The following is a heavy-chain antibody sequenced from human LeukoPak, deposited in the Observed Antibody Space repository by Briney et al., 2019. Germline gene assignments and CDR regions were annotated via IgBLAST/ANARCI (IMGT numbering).Heavy chain of an antibody. Sequence: PGGSLRLSCAASGFTFSSYSMNWVRQAPGKGLEWVSSISSSSSYIYYADPVKGRFTISRDNAKNSLYLQMNSLRAEDTAVYYCARDRSAVVVAAHRFDYWGQGTLVTVSS. CDR3: ARDRSAVVVAAHRFDY. CDR2: ISSSSSYI. J-gene: IGHJ4*02. V-gene: IGHV3-21*01. D-gene: IGHD2-15*01. CDR1: GFTFSSYS.